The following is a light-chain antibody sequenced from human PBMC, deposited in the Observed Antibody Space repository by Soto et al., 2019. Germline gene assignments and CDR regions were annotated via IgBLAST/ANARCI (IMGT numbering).Light chain of an antibody. CDR2: EVN. CDR3: ISYAGYSHFV. V-gene: IGLV2-8*01. J-gene: IGLJ2*01. CDR1: SSDVGDYNY. Sequence: QSALTQPPSASGSPGQSVTISCTGTSSDVGDYNYVSWYQQHPGKAPKLMIYEVNKRPSGVPDRFSGSKSGNTASLPVSGLQAEDDADYYFISYAGYSHFVFGRGTKVTVL.